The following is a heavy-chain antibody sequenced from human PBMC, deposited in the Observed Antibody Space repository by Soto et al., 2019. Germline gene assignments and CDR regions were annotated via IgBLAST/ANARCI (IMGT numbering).Heavy chain of an antibody. CDR1: GFTVSGNY. V-gene: IGHV3-53*01. CDR2: IFSGDNQ. CDR3: ATGLTLPVRPSFDT. Sequence: EVQLVESGGGLIQPGGSLRLSCAASGFTVSGNYITWVRQAPGKGLEWVSVIFSGDNQYYSDSVKGRFTISRDNSKNTVYLQMNRLRGDDTAVYFCATGLTLPVRPSFDTWGQGTLLTVSS. J-gene: IGHJ5*02. D-gene: IGHD2-21*02.